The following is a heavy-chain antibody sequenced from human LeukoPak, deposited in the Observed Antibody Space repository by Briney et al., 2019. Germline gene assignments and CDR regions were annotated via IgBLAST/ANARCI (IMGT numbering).Heavy chain of an antibody. D-gene: IGHD2-2*01. CDR2: ISSSGSTI. CDR1: GFTFSDYY. CDR3: ARDRTIGYCSSTSCEAGYYGMDV. V-gene: IGHV3-11*01. J-gene: IGHJ6*02. Sequence: GGSLRLSCAASGFTFSDYYMSWIRQAPGKGLEWVSYISSSGSTIYYADSVKGRFTISRDNAKNSLYLQMNSLRAEDTAVYYCARDRTIGYCSSTSCEAGYYGMDVWGQGTTVTVSS.